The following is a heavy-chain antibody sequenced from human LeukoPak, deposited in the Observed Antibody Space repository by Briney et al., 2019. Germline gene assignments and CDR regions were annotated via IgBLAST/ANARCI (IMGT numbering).Heavy chain of an antibody. CDR3: VRGVAGHLNWFDP. D-gene: IGHD6-19*01. Sequence: SETLSLTCTVSGGSISSSRYYWGWIPQPPGKGLEWIGNIYYSGSTYYNPSLKSRVTISLDTSKNQFSLKLSSVTAADTAVYYCVRGVAGHLNWFDPWGQGTLVTVSS. CDR1: GGSISSSRYY. CDR2: IYYSGST. J-gene: IGHJ5*02. V-gene: IGHV4-39*01.